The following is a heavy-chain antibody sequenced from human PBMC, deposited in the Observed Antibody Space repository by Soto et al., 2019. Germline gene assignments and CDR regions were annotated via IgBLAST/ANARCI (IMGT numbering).Heavy chain of an antibody. J-gene: IGHJ6*02. CDR1: GFTFRNYD. Sequence: EVQLVESGGGLVQPGGSLRLSCEASGFTFRNYDMHWVRQGTGKGLEWVSGISAAGDSDYADSVEGRFTISRENAQNSFFLQMNSLRVGAPAVYYCARTDRDFYGLDVWGQGTTVIVSS. CDR3: ARTDRDFYGLDV. V-gene: IGHV3-13*01. CDR2: ISAAGDS.